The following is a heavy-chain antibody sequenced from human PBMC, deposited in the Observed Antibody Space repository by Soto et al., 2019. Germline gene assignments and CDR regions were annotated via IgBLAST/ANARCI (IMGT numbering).Heavy chain of an antibody. CDR3: HGYGY. Sequence: EVQVVESGGGLIQPGGSLRLSCEVSGFSVTANYMSWVRQAPGKGLEWVSVIYSGGSTYYVDSVKGQFSISRDISKNTLYLQMNSLRAEDTAVYYCHGYGYLGQGTLVTVSS. CDR2: IYSGGST. D-gene: IGHD5-12*01. V-gene: IGHV3-53*01. CDR1: GFSVTANY. J-gene: IGHJ4*02.